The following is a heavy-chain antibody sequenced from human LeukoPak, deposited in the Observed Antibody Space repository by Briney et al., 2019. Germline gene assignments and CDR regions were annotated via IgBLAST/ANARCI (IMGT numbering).Heavy chain of an antibody. Sequence: SETLSLTCAVYGGSFSGYYWSWIRQPPGKGLEWIGEINHSGSTNYNPSLKSRVTISVDTSKNQFSLKLSSVTAADTAVYYCARDRGDYNHNFDYWGQGTLVTVSS. CDR1: GGSFSGYY. V-gene: IGHV4-34*01. CDR3: ARDRGDYNHNFDY. J-gene: IGHJ4*02. D-gene: IGHD4-17*01. CDR2: INHSGST.